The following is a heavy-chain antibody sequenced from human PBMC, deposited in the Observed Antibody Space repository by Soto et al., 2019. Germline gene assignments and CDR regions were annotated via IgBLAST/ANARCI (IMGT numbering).Heavy chain of an antibody. Sequence: GESLKISCKGSGYSFTSYWIGWVRQMPGKGLEWMGIIYPGDSDTRYSPSFQGQVTISADKSISTAYLQWSSLKASDTAMYYCARPIGGYIYGYLSPGYYYGMDVWGQGTTVTVSS. CDR2: IYPGDSDT. V-gene: IGHV5-51*01. J-gene: IGHJ6*02. D-gene: IGHD5-18*01. CDR3: ARPIGGYIYGYLSPGYYYGMDV. CDR1: GYSFTSYW.